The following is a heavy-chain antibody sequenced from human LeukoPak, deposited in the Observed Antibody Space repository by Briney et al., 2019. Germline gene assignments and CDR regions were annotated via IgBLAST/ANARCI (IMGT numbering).Heavy chain of an antibody. D-gene: IGHD3-3*01. CDR2: IDNSGIN. V-gene: IGHV4-4*08. CDR1: GGSISNYY. J-gene: IGHJ4*02. CDR3: ARDSYDFWSGYYSSDPGSSGLGHPNFDY. Sequence: PSETLSLTCTVSGGSISNYYWSWIRQPPGKGLEWIGYIDNSGINNKNPSLKSRITISVDTSKNQFSLKLTSVTAADTAVYYCARDSYDFWSGYYSSDPGSSGLGHPNFDYWGQGTLVTVSS.